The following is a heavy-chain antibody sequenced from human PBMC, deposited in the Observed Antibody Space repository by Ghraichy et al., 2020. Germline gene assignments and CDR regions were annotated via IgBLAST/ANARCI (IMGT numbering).Heavy chain of an antibody. CDR1: GFTFSSYG. Sequence: GGSLRLSCAASGFTFSSYGMHWVRQAPGKGLEWVAVIWYDGSNKYYADSVKGRFTISRDNSKNTLYLQMNSLRADDTAVYYCAIDRYGIQLWIVTWDYYYGMDVWGQGTTVTVSS. J-gene: IGHJ6*02. CDR2: IWYDGSNK. CDR3: AIDRYGIQLWIVTWDYYYGMDV. D-gene: IGHD5-18*01. V-gene: IGHV3-33*01.